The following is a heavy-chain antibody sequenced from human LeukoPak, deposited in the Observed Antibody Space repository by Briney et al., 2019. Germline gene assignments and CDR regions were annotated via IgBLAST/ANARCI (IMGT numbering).Heavy chain of an antibody. J-gene: IGHJ4*02. Sequence: GGSLRLSCAASGFTFSSYAMSWVRQAPGKGQEWVSAISGSGGSTYYADSVKGRFTISRDNSKNTLYPQMNSLRAEDTGVYYCAKGKDGYNTDFDYWGQGTLVTVSS. V-gene: IGHV3-23*01. CDR2: ISGSGGST. D-gene: IGHD5-24*01. CDR1: GFTFSSYA. CDR3: AKGKDGYNTDFDY.